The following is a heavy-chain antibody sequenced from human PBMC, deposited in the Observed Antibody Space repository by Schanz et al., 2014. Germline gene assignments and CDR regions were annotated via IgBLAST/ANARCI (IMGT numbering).Heavy chain of an antibody. V-gene: IGHV1-46*01. Sequence: QVRLVQSGAELKMPGATVKVSCETSGYTFTSYGISWVRQAPGQGLEWMGRIYLSDGSTRYAQKFQGGVTVTRDTSTTTVYMDLSSLISEDTAVYYCARDGHSSIWDSYYFYGLDVWGQGTTVTVSS. D-gene: IGHD6-13*01. CDR1: GYTFTSYG. CDR2: IYLSDGST. J-gene: IGHJ6*02. CDR3: ARDGHSSIWDSYYFYGLDV.